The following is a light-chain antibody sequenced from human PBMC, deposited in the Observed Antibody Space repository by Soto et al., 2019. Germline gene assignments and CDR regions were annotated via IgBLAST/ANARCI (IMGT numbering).Light chain of an antibody. Sequence: QSVLTQPPSASGTPGQRVTISCSGGSSNIGSNTVNWYQQLPGTAPKLLIYSNNQRPSGVPDRFSGSKSGTSASLAISGLQSEDEAHYYCAAWDDGLTGWVFGGGTKLTVL. V-gene: IGLV1-44*01. J-gene: IGLJ3*02. CDR3: AAWDDGLTGWV. CDR1: SSNIGSNT. CDR2: SNN.